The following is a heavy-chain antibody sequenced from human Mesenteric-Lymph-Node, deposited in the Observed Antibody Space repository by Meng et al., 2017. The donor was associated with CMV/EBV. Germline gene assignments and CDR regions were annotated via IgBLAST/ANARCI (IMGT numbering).Heavy chain of an antibody. J-gene: IGHJ4*02. Sequence: GESLKISCAASGFTFNTYGMHWVRQAPGKGLEWVAFSRFDELTQFHADSVKGRFTISRDNAKNSLYLQMNSLRAEDTAVYYCASAYDFWSDYWGQGTLVTVSS. CDR2: SRFDELTQ. V-gene: IGHV3-30*02. D-gene: IGHD3-3*01. CDR1: GFTFNTYG. CDR3: ASAYDFWSDY.